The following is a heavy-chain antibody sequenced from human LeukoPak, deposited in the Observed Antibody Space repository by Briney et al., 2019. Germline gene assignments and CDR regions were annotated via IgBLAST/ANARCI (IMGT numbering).Heavy chain of an antibody. Sequence: GGSLRLSCAASGFTFSSYGMHWVRQAPGKGLEWVAVISYDGSNKYYAHSVKGRFTISRDNSKNTLYLQMNSLRAEDTAVYYCAKLAFYDYVWGSYRYPALDYYYYMDVWGKGTTVTVSS. CDR1: GFTFSSYG. D-gene: IGHD3-16*02. CDR3: AKLAFYDYVWGSYRYPALDYYYYMDV. CDR2: ISYDGSNK. V-gene: IGHV3-30*18. J-gene: IGHJ6*03.